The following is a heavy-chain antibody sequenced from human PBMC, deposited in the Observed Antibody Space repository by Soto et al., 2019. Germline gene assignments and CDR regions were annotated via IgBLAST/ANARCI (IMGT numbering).Heavy chain of an antibody. D-gene: IGHD3-22*01. V-gene: IGHV1-69*12. Sequence: QVQLVQSGAEVKKPGPSVKVSCKASGGTFSSYAISWVRQAPGQGLEWMGGIIPIFGTANYAQKFQGRVTITADESTSTAYMELSSLRSEDTAVYYCARDRYYYDSSALLANWFDPWGQGTLVTVSS. CDR1: GGTFSSYA. CDR2: IIPIFGTA. CDR3: ARDRYYYDSSALLANWFDP. J-gene: IGHJ5*02.